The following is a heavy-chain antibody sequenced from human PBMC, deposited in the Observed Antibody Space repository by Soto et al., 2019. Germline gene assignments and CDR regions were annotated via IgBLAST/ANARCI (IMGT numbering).Heavy chain of an antibody. CDR1: GFTFSSYA. CDR2: ISGSGGST. V-gene: IGHV3-23*01. CDR3: AKDLRHYDFWSGFN. J-gene: IGHJ4*02. D-gene: IGHD3-3*01. Sequence: GGSLRLSCAASGFTFSSYAMSWVRQAPGKGLEWVSAISGSGGSTYYADSVKGRFTISRDNSKNTLYLQMNSLRAEDTAVYYCAKDLRHYDFWSGFNWGQGTLVTVSS.